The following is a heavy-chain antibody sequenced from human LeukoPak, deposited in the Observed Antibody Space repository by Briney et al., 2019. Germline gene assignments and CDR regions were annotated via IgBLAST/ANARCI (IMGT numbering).Heavy chain of an antibody. CDR2: IIPIFGTA. CDR3: AKHDPRRVVITNWFDP. CDR1: GGTFNSYA. J-gene: IGHJ5*02. Sequence: SVKVSCKASGGTFNSYAISWVRQAPGQGLEWMGGIIPIFGTANYAQKFQGRVTITTDGSTSTAYMELSSLRSEDTAVYYCAKHDPRRVVITNWFDPWGQGTLVTVSS. V-gene: IGHV1-69*05. D-gene: IGHD3-22*01.